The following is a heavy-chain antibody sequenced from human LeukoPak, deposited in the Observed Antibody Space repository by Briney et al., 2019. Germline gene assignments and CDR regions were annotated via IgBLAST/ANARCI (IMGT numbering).Heavy chain of an antibody. J-gene: IGHJ4*02. CDR2: IYYTGST. CDR3: ASRTRFGELRFVY. CDR1: GGSISTSSYY. Sequence: SETLSLTCTVSGGSISTSSYYWGWIRQPPGKGLEWIGSIYYTGSTYYNPSLNSRVTVSIDTSKNQFSLKLSSVTAADTAMYYCASRTRFGELRFVYWGQGTLVTVSS. V-gene: IGHV4-39*01. D-gene: IGHD3-10*01.